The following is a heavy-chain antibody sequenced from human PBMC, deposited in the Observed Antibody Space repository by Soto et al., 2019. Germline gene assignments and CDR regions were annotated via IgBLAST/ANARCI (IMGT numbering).Heavy chain of an antibody. D-gene: IGHD6-19*01. J-gene: IGHJ4*02. CDR1: GFALNNYW. CDR3: ARGPTSGCWTDY. Sequence: EVQLVESGGGSVQPGGSLRLSCAASGFALNNYWMHWVRQAPGKGLVWVSRINSDGDSTIYADSVKGRFTISRDIAKNTLYLQMNSLRVEDTAVYYCARGPTSGCWTDYWGQGTLVTVSS. V-gene: IGHV3-74*01. CDR2: INSDGDST.